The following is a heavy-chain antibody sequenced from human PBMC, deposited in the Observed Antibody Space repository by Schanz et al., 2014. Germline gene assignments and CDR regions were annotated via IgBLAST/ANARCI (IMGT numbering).Heavy chain of an antibody. V-gene: IGHV3-21*02. CDR2: ISPSSSYI. CDR3: ARGREVVAKIFDV. J-gene: IGHJ3*01. D-gene: IGHD3-22*01. Sequence: EVQLVESGGGLVKPGGSLRLSCAASGFTFSSYSMNWVRQAPGRGLEWVSSISPSSSYIYYADSVKGRFTISRDNAKNSLYLQMNSLGAEDTAVYYCARGREVVAKIFDVWGQGTMVTVSS. CDR1: GFTFSSYS.